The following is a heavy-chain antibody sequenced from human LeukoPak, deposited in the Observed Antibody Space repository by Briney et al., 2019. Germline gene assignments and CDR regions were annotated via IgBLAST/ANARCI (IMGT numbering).Heavy chain of an antibody. Sequence: ASVKVSCKASGYTFTCYYMHWVRQAPGQGLEWMGWINPNSGGTNYAQKCQGRVTMTRDTSSSTAYMELSRLRSDDTAVYYCARGGGAPYSSSWYGDGEEMGYWGQGTLVTVSS. D-gene: IGHD6-13*01. V-gene: IGHV1-2*02. J-gene: IGHJ4*02. CDR3: ARGGGAPYSSSWYGDGEEMGY. CDR2: INPNSGGT. CDR1: GYTFTCYY.